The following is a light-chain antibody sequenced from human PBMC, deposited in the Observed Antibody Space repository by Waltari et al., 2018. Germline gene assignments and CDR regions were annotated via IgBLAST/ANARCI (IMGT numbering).Light chain of an antibody. J-gene: IGLJ2*01. CDR2: DVS. CDR1: SSDVGGYNY. V-gene: IGLV2-14*03. Sequence: HSALTQPASVSGSPGQSITISCTGTSSDVGGYNYVSWYQQHPGKAPKLMIYDVSNRPSGVSNRFSGSKSGNMASLTISGLQAEDEADYYCSSYISSSTLELFGGGTSLTVL. CDR3: SSYISSSTLEL.